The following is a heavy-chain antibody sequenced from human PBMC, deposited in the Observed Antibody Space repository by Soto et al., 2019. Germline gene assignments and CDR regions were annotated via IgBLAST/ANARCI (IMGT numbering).Heavy chain of an antibody. Sequence: QVQLQESGPGLVKPSQTLSLTCTVSGGSISSGDYYWSWIRQPPGKGLEWIGYIYYSGSTYYNQSLKCRVTIQVDSSKNQFSLKLSSVAAVDSAVYYCAIYCGNSVFFDYWGQGTLVTVSS. CDR2: IYYSGST. J-gene: IGHJ4*02. CDR3: AIYCGNSVFFDY. D-gene: IGHD2-21*02. V-gene: IGHV4-30-4*01. CDR1: GGSISSGDYY.